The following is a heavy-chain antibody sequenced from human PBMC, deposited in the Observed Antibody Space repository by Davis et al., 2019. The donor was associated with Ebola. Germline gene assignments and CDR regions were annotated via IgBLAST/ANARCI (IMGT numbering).Heavy chain of an antibody. J-gene: IGHJ5*02. V-gene: IGHV1-2*02. CDR2: MNPNTGDT. CDR3: ARDLVDYSNYVDWFDP. Sequence: ASVKVSCKASGYTFTGYYMHWVRQAPGQGLEWMGWMNPNTGDTNYEQNFQGRVTMTRDTSISTAYMELSRLRSDDTAVYYCARDLVDYSNYVDWFDPWGQGTLVTVSS. D-gene: IGHD4-11*01. CDR1: GYTFTGYY.